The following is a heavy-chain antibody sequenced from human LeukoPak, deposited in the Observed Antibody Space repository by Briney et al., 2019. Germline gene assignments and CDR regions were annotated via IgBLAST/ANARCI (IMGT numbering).Heavy chain of an antibody. CDR2: TSSSGSNI. Sequence: GGSLRLSCVASGFTFSSYEMNWVRQAPGKGLEWVSYTSSSGSNIYYADSVKGRFTISRDNAKNSLFLQMNSLRVEDTAVYYCAGYNWNYGPHWFDPWGQGTLVTVSS. V-gene: IGHV3-48*03. J-gene: IGHJ5*02. D-gene: IGHD1-7*01. CDR3: AGYNWNYGPHWFDP. CDR1: GFTFSSYE.